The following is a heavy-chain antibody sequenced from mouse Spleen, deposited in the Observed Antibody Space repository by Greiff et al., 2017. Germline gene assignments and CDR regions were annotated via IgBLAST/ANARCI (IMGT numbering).Heavy chain of an antibody. V-gene: IGHV1-69*01. J-gene: IGHJ4*01. CDR3: ARNYGSSGAMDY. Sequence: QVQLQQSGAELVMPGASVKMSCKASGYTFTDYWMHWVKQRPGQGLEWIGAIDTSDSYTSYNQKFKGKATLTVDESSSTAYMQLSSLTSEDSAVYYCARNYGSSGAMDYWGQGTSVTVSS. CDR2: IDTSDSYT. CDR1: GYTFTDYW. D-gene: IGHD1-1*01.